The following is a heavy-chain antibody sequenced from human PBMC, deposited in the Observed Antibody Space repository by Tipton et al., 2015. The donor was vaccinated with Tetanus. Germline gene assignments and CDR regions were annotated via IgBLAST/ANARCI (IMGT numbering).Heavy chain of an antibody. V-gene: IGHV3-48*02. CDR2: ISHSGGTK. Sequence: SLRLSCEASGFIFTEFSFNWVRRAPGKGLEWISYISHSGGTKYYADSVKGRFTVSRDNARNSLSLEMNSLRDDDTAVYFCARQVALDFWGQGALVAVSS. CDR3: ARQVALDF. J-gene: IGHJ4*02. CDR1: GFIFTEFS.